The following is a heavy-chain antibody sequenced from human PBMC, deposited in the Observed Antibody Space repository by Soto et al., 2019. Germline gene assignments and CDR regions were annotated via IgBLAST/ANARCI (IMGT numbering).Heavy chain of an antibody. CDR2: IYYSGST. D-gene: IGHD3-22*01. Sequence: SETLSLTCTVSGGSISTGGYYWSRLRPHPGKGLEWIGYIYYSGSTYYNPSLKSRVTISVDTSKNQFSLKLSSVTAADTAVYYCAIYDSSGPRVFHYRGQGSSVIVSS. CDR3: AIYDSSGPRVFHY. V-gene: IGHV4-31*03. CDR1: GGSISTGGYY. J-gene: IGHJ1*01.